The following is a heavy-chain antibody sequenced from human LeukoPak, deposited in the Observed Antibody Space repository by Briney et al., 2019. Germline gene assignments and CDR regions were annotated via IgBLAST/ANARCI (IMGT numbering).Heavy chain of an antibody. CDR1: GFTFSSYE. J-gene: IGHJ4*02. D-gene: IGHD3-9*01. V-gene: IGHV3-48*03. CDR3: AKGRSQGLRYFDWLLNY. CDR2: ISSSGSTI. Sequence: PGGSLRLSCAASGFTFSSYEMNWVRQAPGKGLEWVSYISSSGSTIYYADSVKGRFTISRDNAKNSLYLQMNSLRAEDTAVYCCAKGRSQGLRYFDWLLNYWGQGTLVTVSS.